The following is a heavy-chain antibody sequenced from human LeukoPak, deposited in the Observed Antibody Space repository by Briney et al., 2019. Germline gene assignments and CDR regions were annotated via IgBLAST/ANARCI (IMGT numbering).Heavy chain of an antibody. CDR2: IKTKTFGGTT. V-gene: IGHV3-49*02. D-gene: IGHD1-26*01. Sequence: WIRQPPGKGLEWISFIKTKTFGGTTEYAASVKGRFTISRDDSTGIAYLQMDSLKPDDTAVYYCSRGVIVGAAYFDYWGQGTLVTVSS. J-gene: IGHJ4*02. CDR3: SRGVIVGAAYFDY.